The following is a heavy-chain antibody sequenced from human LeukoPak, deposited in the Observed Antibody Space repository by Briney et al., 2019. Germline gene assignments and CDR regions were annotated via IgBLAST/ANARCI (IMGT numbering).Heavy chain of an antibody. Sequence: SETLSLTCTVSGGSISSSSYYWGWIRQPPGKGLEWIGSIYYSGSTYYNPSLKSRVTISVDTSKNQFSLKLSSVTAADTAVYYCARAHCSGGSCLRPPSYYYYMDVWGKGTTVTVSS. V-gene: IGHV4-39*01. J-gene: IGHJ6*03. D-gene: IGHD2-15*01. CDR3: ARAHCSGGSCLRPPSYYYYMDV. CDR1: GGSISSSSYY. CDR2: IYYSGST.